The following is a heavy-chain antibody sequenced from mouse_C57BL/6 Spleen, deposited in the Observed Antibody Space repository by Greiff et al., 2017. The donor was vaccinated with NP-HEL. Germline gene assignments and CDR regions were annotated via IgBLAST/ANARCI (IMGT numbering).Heavy chain of an antibody. D-gene: IGHD2-3*01. CDR1: GFTFSDLG. Sequence: VKLEESGGGFVKPGGSLKLSCAASGFTFSDLGMHWVRQAPAKGLEWVAYIRSCRSTIYYADTVKGRFPITRDNAENTLFLQMTSLMSEDEAMYYCARMGYYVWYAMDYWGQGTSVTVSS. V-gene: IGHV5-17*01. CDR3: ARMGYYVWYAMDY. J-gene: IGHJ4*01. CDR2: IRSCRSTI.